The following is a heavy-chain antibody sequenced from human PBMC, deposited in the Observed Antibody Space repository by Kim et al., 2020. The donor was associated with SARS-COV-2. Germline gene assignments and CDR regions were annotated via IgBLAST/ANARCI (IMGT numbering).Heavy chain of an antibody. CDR3: ARAPITMIVVVNAFDI. V-gene: IGHV4-31*03. J-gene: IGHJ3*02. CDR2: IYYSGST. Sequence: SETLSLTCIVSGGSISSGGYYWSWIRQHPGKGLEWIGYIYYSGSTYYNPSLKSRVTISVDTSKNQFSLKLSSVTAADTAVYYCARAPITMIVVVNAFDIWGQGTMVTVSS. CDR1: GGSISSGGYY. D-gene: IGHD3-22*01.